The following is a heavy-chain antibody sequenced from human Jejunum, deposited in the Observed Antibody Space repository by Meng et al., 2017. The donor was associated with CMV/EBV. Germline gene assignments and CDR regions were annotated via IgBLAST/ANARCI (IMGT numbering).Heavy chain of an antibody. CDR2: IYYSGRN. CDR3: ARTQDCSSTSCYTGFDP. Sequence: SISSGDYSWSWIRKPPGKGLEWMGFIYYSGRNYYNPTLASRLTISVDTSNNQFSLTLSSVTAADTAVYYCARTQDCSSTSCYTGFDPWGQGTLVTVSS. D-gene: IGHD2-2*01. J-gene: IGHJ5*02. CDR1: SISSGDYS. V-gene: IGHV4-30-4*08.